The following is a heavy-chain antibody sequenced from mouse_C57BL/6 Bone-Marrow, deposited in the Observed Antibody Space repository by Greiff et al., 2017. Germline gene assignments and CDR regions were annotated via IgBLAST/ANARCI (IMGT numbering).Heavy chain of an antibody. CDR1: GYTFTSYW. V-gene: IGHV1-5*01. D-gene: IGHD1-1*01. CDR3: TKIITTVVAKGWYFDV. J-gene: IGHJ1*03. Sequence: DVKLVESGTVLARPGASVKMSCKTSGYTFTSYWMHWVKQRPGQGLEWIGAIYPGNSDTSYNQKFKGKAKMTAVTSASTAYMELSSLTNEDSAVYYCTKIITTVVAKGWYFDVWGTGTTVTVSS. CDR2: IYPGNSDT.